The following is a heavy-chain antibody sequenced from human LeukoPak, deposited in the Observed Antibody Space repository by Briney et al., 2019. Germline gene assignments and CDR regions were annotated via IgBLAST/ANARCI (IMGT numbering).Heavy chain of an antibody. Sequence: ASETLSLTCTVSGGSISSYYWSWIRQPPGKGLEWIGYIYYSGSTNYNPSLKSRVTISVDTSKNQFSLKLSSVTAADTAVYYCARSSSYMRDYYDSSGYYGINFDYWGQGTLVTVSS. J-gene: IGHJ4*02. CDR1: GGSISSYY. CDR2: IYYSGST. D-gene: IGHD3-22*01. CDR3: ARSSSYMRDYYDSSGYYGINFDY. V-gene: IGHV4-59*01.